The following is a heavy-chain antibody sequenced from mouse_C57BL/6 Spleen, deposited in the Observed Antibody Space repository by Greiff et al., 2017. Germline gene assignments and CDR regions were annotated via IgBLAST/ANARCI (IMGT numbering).Heavy chain of an antibody. V-gene: IGHV1-15*01. CDR3: TREGTAQATFAY. J-gene: IGHJ3*01. CDR1: GYTFTDYE. CDR2: IDPETGGT. D-gene: IGHD3-2*02. Sequence: VQLQQSGAELVRPGASVTLSCKASGYTFTDYEMHWVKQTPVHGLEWIGAIDPETGGTAYNQKFKGKAILTADKSSSTAYMELRSLTSEDSAVYYCTREGTAQATFAYWGQGTLVTVSA.